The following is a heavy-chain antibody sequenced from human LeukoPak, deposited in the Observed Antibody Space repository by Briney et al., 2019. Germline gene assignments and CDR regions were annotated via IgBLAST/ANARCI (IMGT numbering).Heavy chain of an antibody. Sequence: PSETLSLTCTVSGGSISSYYWSRIRQPAGKGLEWIGRIYTSGSTNYNPSLKSRVTMSVDTSKNQFSLKLSSVTAADTAVYYCARGGGGYSYGDYFDYWGQGTLVTVSS. CDR1: GGSISSYY. CDR2: IYTSGST. V-gene: IGHV4-4*07. CDR3: ARGGGGYSYGDYFDY. D-gene: IGHD5-18*01. J-gene: IGHJ4*02.